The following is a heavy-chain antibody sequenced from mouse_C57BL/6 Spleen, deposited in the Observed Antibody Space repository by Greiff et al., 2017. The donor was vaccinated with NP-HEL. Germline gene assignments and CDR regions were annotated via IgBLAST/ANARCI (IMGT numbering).Heavy chain of an antibody. J-gene: IGHJ2*01. CDR1: GYTFTDYE. V-gene: IGHV1-15*01. CDR2: IDPETGGT. Sequence: QVQLKESGAELVRPGASVTLSCKASGYTFTDYEMHWVKQTPVHGLEWIGAIDPETGGTAYNQKFKGKAILTADKSSSTAYMELRSLTSEDSAVYYCTKRFHYYFDYWGQGTTLTVSS. CDR3: TKRFHYYFDY.